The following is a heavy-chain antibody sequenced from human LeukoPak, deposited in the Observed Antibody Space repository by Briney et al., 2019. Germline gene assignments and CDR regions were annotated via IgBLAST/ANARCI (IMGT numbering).Heavy chain of an antibody. J-gene: IGHJ4*02. CDR2: VYYSGST. CDR1: GGSISSTNYY. V-gene: IGHV4-39*01. CDR3: ASLVAGLESGIDY. Sequence: PSETLSLTCTVSGGSISSTNYYWGWIRQPPGKGLEYIGSVYYSGSTYYNPSLNSRVTISVDTSKNQFSLKLTSVTAADTAVYYCASLVAGLESGIDYWGQGTLVTVSS. D-gene: IGHD6-19*01.